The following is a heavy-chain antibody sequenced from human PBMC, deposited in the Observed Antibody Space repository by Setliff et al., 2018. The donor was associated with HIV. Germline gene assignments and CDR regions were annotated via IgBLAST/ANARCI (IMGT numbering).Heavy chain of an antibody. D-gene: IGHD2-2*01. Sequence: SETLSLTCTVSGGSISSSSYYWGWIRQPPGKGLEWIGSIYYSGSTYYNPSLKSRVTISVDTSKNQSSLKLSSVTAADTAVYYCARLYYLVGNWFDPWGQGTLGTVSS. CDR3: ARLYYLVGNWFDP. CDR2: IYYSGST. V-gene: IGHV4-39*01. CDR1: GGSISSSSYY. J-gene: IGHJ5*02.